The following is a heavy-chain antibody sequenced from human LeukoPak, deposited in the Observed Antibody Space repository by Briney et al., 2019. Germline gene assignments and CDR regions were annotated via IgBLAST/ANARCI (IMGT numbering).Heavy chain of an antibody. J-gene: IGHJ4*02. CDR2: IYYSGST. CDR3: LVYPAPQMVVADPYYFDY. V-gene: IGHV4-39*07. Sequence: PSETLSLTCTVSGGSISSSSYYWGWIRQPPGKGLEWIGSIYYSGSTYYNPSLKSRVTISVDTSKNQFSLKLSSVTAADTAVYYCLVYPAPQMVVADPYYFDYWGQGTLVTVSS. CDR1: GGSISSSSYY. D-gene: IGHD2-15*01.